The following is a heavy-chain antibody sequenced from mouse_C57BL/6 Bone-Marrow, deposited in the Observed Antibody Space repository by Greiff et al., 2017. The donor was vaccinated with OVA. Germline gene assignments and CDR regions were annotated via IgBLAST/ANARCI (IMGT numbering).Heavy chain of an antibody. Sequence: EVKLQQSGAELVRPGASVKLSCTASGFNIKDDYMHWVKQRPEQGLEWIGWIDPENGDTEYASKFQGKATITADTSSNTAYMQLSSLTSEDTAVDYLTMEGDYYAMDYWGQGTSVTVSS. J-gene: IGHJ4*01. CDR1: GFNIKDDY. CDR3: TMEGDYYAMDY. CDR2: IDPENGDT. V-gene: IGHV14-4*01.